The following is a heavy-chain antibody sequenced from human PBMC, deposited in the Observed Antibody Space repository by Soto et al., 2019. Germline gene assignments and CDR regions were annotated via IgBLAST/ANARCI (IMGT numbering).Heavy chain of an antibody. D-gene: IGHD4-17*01. J-gene: IGHJ4*02. CDR1: GGAFGRYS. CDR3: ARGDEMTAVTTVEY. V-gene: IGHV1-69*01. Sequence: QVQLEQSGPEVKRPGTSVKVSCKASGGAFGRYSVSWVRQAPGQGLEWIGVVIPVFNTSNYSPKFQGRVAMFADPSTNTVFMDLRRLRSQGTALYYCARGDEMTAVTTVEYWGQGTLVTVSS. CDR2: VIPVFNTS.